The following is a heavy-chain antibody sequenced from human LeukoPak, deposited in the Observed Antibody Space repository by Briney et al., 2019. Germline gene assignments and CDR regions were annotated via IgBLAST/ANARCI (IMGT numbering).Heavy chain of an antibody. CDR2: INPDSGGI. V-gene: IGHV1-2*02. CDR1: GYPFTGYS. CDR3: AREVTAVGLDAFDF. D-gene: IGHD2-21*02. Sequence: ASVKVSCKASGYPFTGYSMHWVRQAPGQGLEWMGWINPDSGGINYAQKFQGRVTLTRDTSINTAYMELSRLRSDDTAVYYCAREVTAVGLDAFDFWGQGTMVTVSS. J-gene: IGHJ3*01.